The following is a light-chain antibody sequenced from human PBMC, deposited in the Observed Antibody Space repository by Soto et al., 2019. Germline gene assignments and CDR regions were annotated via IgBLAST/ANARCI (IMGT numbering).Light chain of an antibody. J-gene: IGKJ1*01. CDR3: QQYYRTPWT. V-gene: IGKV4-1*01. Sequence: DIVMTQSPDSLAVSLGERATINCKSSQSVLYSSNNKNYLTWYQQKPGQPPKLLIYWASTRESGVPDRFSGCGSGTDFPLTISSLQAEDVAVYYCQQYYRTPWTFGQGTKVEIK. CDR2: WAS. CDR1: QSVLYSSNNKNY.